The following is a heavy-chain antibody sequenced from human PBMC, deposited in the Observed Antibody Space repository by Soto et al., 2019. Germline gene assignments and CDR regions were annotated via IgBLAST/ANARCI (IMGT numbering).Heavy chain of an antibody. CDR3: AREEGISVKYHYYYYYGMDV. D-gene: IGHD2-2*01. CDR1: GLTFNNYA. J-gene: IGHJ6*02. Sequence: QVQLVESGGGVVQPGRSLRLSCAASGLTFNNYAMQWVRQAPGKGLEWVAIISYDGHNKYYADSVKGRFTISRDNSRSTLYQQITSMEAEDTDVYYCAREEGISVKYHYYYYYGMDVWGQGTKVTVSS. CDR2: ISYDGHNK. V-gene: IGHV3-30-3*01.